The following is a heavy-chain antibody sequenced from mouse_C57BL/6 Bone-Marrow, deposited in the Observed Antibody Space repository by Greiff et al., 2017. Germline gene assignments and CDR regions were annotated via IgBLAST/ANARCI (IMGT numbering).Heavy chain of an antibody. CDR1: GYTFTSYW. CDR3: ARGDYDGGFDV. J-gene: IGHJ1*03. D-gene: IGHD2-4*01. V-gene: IGHV1-59*01. Sequence: QVQLQQPGAELVRPGTSVKLSCNASGYTFTSYWMHWVKQRPGQGLEWIGVIDPSDSYTNYNQKFKGKATFTVDTSSSTAYMQLSSLTSEDSAVYYCARGDYDGGFDVWGTGTTVTVSS. CDR2: IDPSDSYT.